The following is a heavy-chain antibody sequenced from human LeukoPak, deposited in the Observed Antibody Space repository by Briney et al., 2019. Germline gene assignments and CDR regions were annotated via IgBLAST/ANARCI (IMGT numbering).Heavy chain of an antibody. CDR2: IYYSGST. CDR3: ARDRLINCSSTSCYWRGFDP. Sequence: SETLSLTCTVSGGSISSGGYYWSWIRQHPGKSLEWIGYIYYSGSTYYNPSLKSRVTISVDTSKNQFSLKLSSVTAADTAVYYCARDRLINCSSTSCYWRGFDPWGQGTLVTVSS. J-gene: IGHJ5*02. V-gene: IGHV4-31*03. D-gene: IGHD2-2*01. CDR1: GGSISSGGYY.